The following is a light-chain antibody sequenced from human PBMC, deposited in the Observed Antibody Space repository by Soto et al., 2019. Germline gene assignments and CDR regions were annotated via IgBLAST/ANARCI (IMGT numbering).Light chain of an antibody. CDR2: DTS. Sequence: DIQMTHSPSTLSASVGDRVTITCRASEFISSWLAWYQQKPGKAPKLLIYDTSTLASGVPSRFSGSGSGTDFTLTISSLQPDDFATSYCQQYNTFAWTSGPGTRVEIK. CDR1: EFISSW. CDR3: QQYNTFAWT. V-gene: IGKV1-5*01. J-gene: IGKJ1*01.